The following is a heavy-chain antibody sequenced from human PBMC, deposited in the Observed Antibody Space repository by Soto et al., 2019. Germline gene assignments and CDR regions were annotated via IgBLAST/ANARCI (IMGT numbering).Heavy chain of an antibody. CDR3: ARHTVATIRPYYFDY. D-gene: IGHD5-12*01. V-gene: IGHV4-59*08. CDR2: IYYSGST. J-gene: IGHJ4*02. CDR1: GGSISSYY. Sequence: PSETLSLTCTVSGGSISSYYWSWIRQPPGKGLEWIGYIYYSGSTNYNPSLKSRVTISVDTSKNQFSLKLSSVTAADTAVYYCARHTVATIRPYYFDYWGQGTLVTVSS.